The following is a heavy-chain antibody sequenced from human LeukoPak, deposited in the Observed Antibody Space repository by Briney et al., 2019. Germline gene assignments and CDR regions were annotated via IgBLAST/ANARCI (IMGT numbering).Heavy chain of an antibody. Sequence: GSLRLSCAASGFTFSSHWMNWVRQAPGKGLEGVANIKQDGSEKYYVDSVKGRFTISRDNAKNSLYLQMNSLRAEDTAVYYCARDHTVGQWPTHFDYWGQGTLVTVSS. J-gene: IGHJ4*02. CDR3: ARDHTVGQWPTHFDY. CDR2: IKQDGSEK. D-gene: IGHD6-19*01. CDR1: GFTFSSHW. V-gene: IGHV3-7*01.